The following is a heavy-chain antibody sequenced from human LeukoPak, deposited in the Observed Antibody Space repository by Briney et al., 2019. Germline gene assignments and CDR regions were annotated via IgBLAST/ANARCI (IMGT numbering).Heavy chain of an antibody. CDR1: GFTVSSNY. Sequence: PGGSLRLSCAASGFTVSSNYMSWVRQAPGKGLEWVSVIYSGGSTYYADSVKGRFTISRDNSKNTLYLQMNSLRAEDTAVYYCASRYCGGDCYRPSYWYFDLWGRGTLVTVSS. V-gene: IGHV3-53*01. CDR3: ASRYCGGDCYRPSYWYFDL. J-gene: IGHJ2*01. D-gene: IGHD2-21*02. CDR2: IYSGGST.